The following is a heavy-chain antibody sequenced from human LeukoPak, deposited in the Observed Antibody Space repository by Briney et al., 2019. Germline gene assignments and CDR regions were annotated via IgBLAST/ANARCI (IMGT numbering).Heavy chain of an antibody. V-gene: IGHV4-39*01. Sequence: SETLSLTCTVSGGPITSNSYHWCWIRHPPGQGLDCLRSINYSGTTYYNPSLNSRATISIDTSKNQFSLQLNSVTAADPAVYSCARVEVITIDAFDTWGQGTVVTVSS. D-gene: IGHD3-16*01. J-gene: IGHJ3*02. CDR1: GGPITSNSYH. CDR3: ARVEVITIDAFDT. CDR2: INYSGTT.